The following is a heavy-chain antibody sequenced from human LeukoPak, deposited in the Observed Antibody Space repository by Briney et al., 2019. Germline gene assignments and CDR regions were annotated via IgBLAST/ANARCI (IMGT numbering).Heavy chain of an antibody. Sequence: SQTLSLTCTVSGGSISSSSYYWGWIRQPPGKGLEWIGEIYHSGSTNYNPSLKSRVTISVDKSKNQFSLKLSSVTAADTAVYYCARVRARGDYVWGSSYGAFDIWGQGTMVTVSS. CDR2: IYHSGST. J-gene: IGHJ3*02. D-gene: IGHD3-16*01. CDR1: GGSISSSSYY. V-gene: IGHV4-39*07. CDR3: ARVRARGDYVWGSSYGAFDI.